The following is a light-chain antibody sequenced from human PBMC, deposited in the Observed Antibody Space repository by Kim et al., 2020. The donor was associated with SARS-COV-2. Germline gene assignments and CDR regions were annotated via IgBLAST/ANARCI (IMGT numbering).Light chain of an antibody. Sequence: SYELTQPPSVSMAPGKTARISCGGNNIGSKSVHWYQQKPGQAPVLVIYYDSDRPSGIPERFSGSNSENTATLTISRVEAGDEADYYCQVWDSSSDPPYVFGNGTKVTVL. V-gene: IGLV3-21*04. CDR3: QVWDSSSDPPYV. J-gene: IGLJ1*01. CDR1: NIGSKS. CDR2: YDS.